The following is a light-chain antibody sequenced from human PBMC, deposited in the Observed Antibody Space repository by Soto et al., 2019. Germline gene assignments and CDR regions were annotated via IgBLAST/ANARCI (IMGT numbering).Light chain of an antibody. CDR1: QSVSSN. Sequence: EVVMTQSPVTLSLSPGERATLSCRASQSVSSNLAWYQQKPGQAPRLLIYVASTRATGIPARFSGSGSGTDFTLTISSLDLEDFAVYYCQQRDSWPITFGPGTRLEIK. J-gene: IGKJ5*01. CDR3: QQRDSWPIT. V-gene: IGKV3-11*01. CDR2: VAS.